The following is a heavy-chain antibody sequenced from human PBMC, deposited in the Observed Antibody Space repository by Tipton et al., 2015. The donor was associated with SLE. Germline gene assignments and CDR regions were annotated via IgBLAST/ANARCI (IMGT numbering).Heavy chain of an antibody. CDR3: ARGGLVIFHWFDP. CDR2: TYNNYRK. CDR1: GVFIRTHY. V-gene: IGHV4-59*11. Sequence: TLSLTCSVSGVFIRTHYWSWIRQSPGKGLEWIVYTYNNYRKKYNPSLQSLVTVSVDTSENQLSLKLSSVTAADTAVYYCARGGLVIFHWFDPWGQGTLVTVSS. D-gene: IGHD3-9*01. J-gene: IGHJ5*02.